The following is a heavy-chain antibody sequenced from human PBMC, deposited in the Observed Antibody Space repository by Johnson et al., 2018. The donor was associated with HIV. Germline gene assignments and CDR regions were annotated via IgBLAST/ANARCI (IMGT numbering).Heavy chain of an antibody. CDR3: ARDIIAVAGYDAFDI. D-gene: IGHD6-19*01. CDR1: GFTFSTYG. J-gene: IGHJ3*02. CDR2: IRYDGSNK. V-gene: IGHV3-30*02. Sequence: QVQLVESGGGVVQPGGSLRLSCAASGFTFSTYGMHWVRQAPGKGLEWVAFIRYDGSNKYYADSVKGRFTISRDNSKNTLYLQMNGLRAEDTAVYYCARDIIAVAGYDAFDIWGQGTMVTVSS.